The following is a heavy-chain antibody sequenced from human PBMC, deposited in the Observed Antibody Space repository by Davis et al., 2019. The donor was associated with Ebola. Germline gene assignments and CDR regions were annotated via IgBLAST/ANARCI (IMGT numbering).Heavy chain of an antibody. CDR2: IYSGGST. D-gene: IGHD3-10*01. V-gene: IGHV3-53*01. CDR1: GFTVSSNY. J-gene: IGHJ4*02. CDR3: ARDLWFGELSDC. Sequence: GGSLRLSCAASGFTVSSNYMSWVRQAPGKGLEWVSVIYSGGSTSYADSVKGRFTISRDNSKNTLYLQMNSLRVDDTAVYYCARDLWFGELSDCWGQGTLVTVSS.